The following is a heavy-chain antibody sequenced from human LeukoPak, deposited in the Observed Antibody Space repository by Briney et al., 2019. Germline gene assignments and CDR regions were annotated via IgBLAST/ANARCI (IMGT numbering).Heavy chain of an antibody. Sequence: ASVEVSCKASGYTFTSYGISWVRQAPGQGLEWMGWISAYNGNTNYAQKLQGRVTMTTDTSTSTAYMELRSLRSDDTAVYYCASIDTAMVKNAFDIWGQGTMVTVSS. D-gene: IGHD5-18*01. J-gene: IGHJ3*02. CDR3: ASIDTAMVKNAFDI. V-gene: IGHV1-18*01. CDR2: ISAYNGNT. CDR1: GYTFTSYG.